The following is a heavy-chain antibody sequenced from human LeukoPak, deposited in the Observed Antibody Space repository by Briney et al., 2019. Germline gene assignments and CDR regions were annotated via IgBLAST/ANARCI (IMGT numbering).Heavy chain of an antibody. CDR1: GFTFSNYG. Sequence: GGSLRLSCAASGFTFSNYGMSWVRQAQGKGLEWVSAISGSGGSTYYADSVKGRFTISRDNSKNTLYLQMNSLRAEDTAVYYCAKVLDSSGWRHSYFDYWGQGTLVTVSS. CDR2: ISGSGGST. D-gene: IGHD6-19*01. J-gene: IGHJ4*02. V-gene: IGHV3-23*01. CDR3: AKVLDSSGWRHSYFDY.